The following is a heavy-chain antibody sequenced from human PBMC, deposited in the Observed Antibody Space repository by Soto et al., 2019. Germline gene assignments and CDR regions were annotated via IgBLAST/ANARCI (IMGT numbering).Heavy chain of an antibody. CDR2: MSHSGGT. J-gene: IGHJ3*02. CDR3: ARVERGTATTVVDAFDI. CDR1: GGSVISGNYY. V-gene: IGHV4-34*01. D-gene: IGHD1-1*01. Sequence: SETLSLTCAVDGGSVISGNYYWSWIRQPPGKGLEWIGEMSHSGGTHFNPSLKSRVTISVDTSKNQFSLKMSSVTAADTALYYCARVERGTATTVVDAFDIWGPGTLVTVSS.